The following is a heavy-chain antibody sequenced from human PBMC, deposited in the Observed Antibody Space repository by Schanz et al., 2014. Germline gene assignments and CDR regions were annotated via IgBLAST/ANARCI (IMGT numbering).Heavy chain of an antibody. Sequence: QVQLVQSGADVKKPGSSVRVSCKASGGTFSRLTFSWVRQAPGQGLEWMGRITPSVGIANYAHKFQGRVTIIADKSTNTVYMELSNLRSEDMAVYYCARDAEGIHYFDYWGQGTLVTVSS. CDR1: GGTFSRLT. CDR3: ARDAEGIHYFDY. J-gene: IGHJ4*02. CDR2: ITPSVGIA. V-gene: IGHV1-69*08.